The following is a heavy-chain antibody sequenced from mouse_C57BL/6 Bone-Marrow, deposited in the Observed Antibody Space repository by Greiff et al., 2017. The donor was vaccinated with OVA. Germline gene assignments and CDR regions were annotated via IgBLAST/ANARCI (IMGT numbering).Heavy chain of an antibody. J-gene: IGHJ1*03. V-gene: IGHV3-6*01. D-gene: IGHD1-1*01. CDR1: GYSITSGYY. CDR3: ARESSYRYFDV. CDR2: ISYDGSN. Sequence: EVQLQQSGPGLVKPSQSLSLTCSVTGYSITSGYYWNWIRQFPGNKLEWMGYISYDGSNNYNPSLKNRISITRDTSKNQFFLKLNSVTTEDTATYYCARESSYRYFDVWGTGTTVTVS.